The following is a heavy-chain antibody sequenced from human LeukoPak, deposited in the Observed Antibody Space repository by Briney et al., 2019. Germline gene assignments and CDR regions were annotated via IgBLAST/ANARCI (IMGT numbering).Heavy chain of an antibody. CDR2: IDHSGST. CDR3: ARRQPVLAAGTDY. Sequence: PSETLSLTRAVYGGSFSVYFWSWVRPPPGKGVGWIGEIDHSGSTNYNPSLKSRVTISVDTSKNQFSLKLSSVTAADTGVYYCARRQPVLAAGTDYWSQGTLVTVSS. CDR1: GGSFSVYF. D-gene: IGHD6-13*01. V-gene: IGHV4-34*01. J-gene: IGHJ4*02.